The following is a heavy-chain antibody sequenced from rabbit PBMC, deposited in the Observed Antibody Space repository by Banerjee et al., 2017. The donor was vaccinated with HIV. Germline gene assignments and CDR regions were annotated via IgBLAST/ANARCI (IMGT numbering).Heavy chain of an antibody. D-gene: IGHD1-1*01. CDR3: ARNYVNAFDP. CDR1: GFTLSSYW. Sequence: QSLEESGGDLVKPGASLTLTCTASGFTLSSYWMCWVRQAPGKGLEWIGCINTITGKTVYATWAKGRFTISRASSTTVTLQMTSLTAADTATYFCARNYVNAFDPWGQGTLVTVS. CDR2: INTITGKT. J-gene: IGHJ2*01. V-gene: IGHV1S40*01.